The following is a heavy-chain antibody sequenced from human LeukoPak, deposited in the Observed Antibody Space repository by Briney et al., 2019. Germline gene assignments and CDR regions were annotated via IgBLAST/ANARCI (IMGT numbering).Heavy chain of an antibody. Sequence: QSGGSLRLSCAASGFTFSAYGMSWVRQAPGQGLEWVSGISANGSITFYARSVKGRFTVSRDNSKNTLYLQINSLRDEDTAVYYCAKDDAWLQYNDWGQGTLVTVSS. CDR1: GFTFSAYG. J-gene: IGHJ4*02. CDR3: AKDDAWLQYND. D-gene: IGHD5-24*01. CDR2: ISANGSIT. V-gene: IGHV3-23*01.